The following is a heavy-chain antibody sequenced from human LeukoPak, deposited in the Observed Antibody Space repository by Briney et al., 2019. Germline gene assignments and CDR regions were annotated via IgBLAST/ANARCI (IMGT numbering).Heavy chain of an antibody. Sequence: PGGSLRLACAASGFTFISYSMNSVSQPAGKWLEWVASIISSGYIYYADSGKGRFTISRDKAKNSLYLQMSSLRAEDTAVYYCARGPPYSSSSVFFDYWGQGTLVTVSS. CDR1: GFTFISYS. CDR3: ARGPPYSSSSVFFDY. J-gene: IGHJ4*02. V-gene: IGHV3-21*01. D-gene: IGHD6-6*01. CDR2: IISSGYI.